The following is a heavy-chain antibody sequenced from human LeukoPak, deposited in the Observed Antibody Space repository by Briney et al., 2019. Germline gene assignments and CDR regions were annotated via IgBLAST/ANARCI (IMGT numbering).Heavy chain of an antibody. D-gene: IGHD5-12*01. Sequence: ASVKVSCKASGGSFSNYAFSWVRQAPGQGLEWMGGIIPIFGTANYAQKFQGRVTITADESTSTAYMELGSLRSEDTAVYYCARDLGVATRSPLDPWGQGTLVTVSS. CDR1: GGSFSNYA. CDR2: IIPIFGTA. CDR3: ARDLGVATRSPLDP. V-gene: IGHV1-69*13. J-gene: IGHJ5*02.